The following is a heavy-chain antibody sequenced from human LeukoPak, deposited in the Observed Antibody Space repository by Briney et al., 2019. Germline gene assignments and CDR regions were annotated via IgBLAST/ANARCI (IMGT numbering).Heavy chain of an antibody. Sequence: ASVKVSCKASGYTFTGYYMHWVRQAPGQGLEWMGWISAYNGNTNYAQKLQGRVTMTTDTSTSTAYMGLRSLRSDDTAVYYCARGNYCSGGSCYLLASNFDYWGQGTLVTVSS. J-gene: IGHJ4*02. CDR3: ARGNYCSGGSCYLLASNFDY. V-gene: IGHV1-18*04. CDR1: GYTFTGYY. D-gene: IGHD2-15*01. CDR2: ISAYNGNT.